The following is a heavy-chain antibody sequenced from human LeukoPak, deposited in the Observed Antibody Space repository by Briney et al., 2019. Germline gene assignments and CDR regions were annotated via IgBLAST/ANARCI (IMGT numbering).Heavy chain of an antibody. CDR2: IYYSGST. D-gene: IGHD3-3*01. Sequence: SETLSLTCTVSGGSVSSGSYYWSWIRQPPGKGLEWIGYIYYSGSTNYNPSLKSRVTISVDTSKNQFSLKLSSVTAADTAVYYCARVELPSLRFLEWLPRYYYYGMDVWGQGTTVTVSS. CDR1: GGSVSSGSYY. CDR3: ARVELPSLRFLEWLPRYYYYGMDV. J-gene: IGHJ6*02. V-gene: IGHV4-61*01.